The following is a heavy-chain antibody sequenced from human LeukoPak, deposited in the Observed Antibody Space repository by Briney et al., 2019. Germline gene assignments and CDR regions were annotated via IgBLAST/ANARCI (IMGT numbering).Heavy chain of an antibody. CDR3: ARETPQDYGANSYFDY. D-gene: IGHD4-23*01. Sequence: SETLSLTCAVYGGSFSGYYWSWIRQPPGKGLEWIGEINHSGSTNYNPSLKSRVTISVDTSKNQFSLKLSSVTAADTAVYYCARETPQDYGANSYFDYWGQGTLVTVSS. V-gene: IGHV4-34*01. J-gene: IGHJ4*02. CDR2: INHSGST. CDR1: GGSFSGYY.